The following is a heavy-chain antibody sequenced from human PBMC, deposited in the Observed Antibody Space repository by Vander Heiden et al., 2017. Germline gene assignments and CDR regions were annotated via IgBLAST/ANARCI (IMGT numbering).Heavy chain of an antibody. V-gene: IGHV1-58*01. CDR2: IVVGSGNT. D-gene: IGHD6-19*01. CDR3: AADPIGIAVAGTYPPAFNY. Sequence: QMQLVQSGPEVKKPGTSVKVSCTASGFTFTSSAVQWVRRARGHRLEWIGWIVVGSGNTNYAQKFQERVTITRDMSTSTAYMELSSLRSEETAVYYCAADPIGIAVAGTYPPAFNYWGQGTLVTVSS. J-gene: IGHJ4*02. CDR1: GFTFTSSA.